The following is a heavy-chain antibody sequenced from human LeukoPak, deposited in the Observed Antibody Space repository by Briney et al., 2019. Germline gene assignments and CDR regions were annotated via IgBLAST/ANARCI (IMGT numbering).Heavy chain of an antibody. J-gene: IGHJ4*02. V-gene: IGHV1-2*06. CDR1: GYTFTGYY. CDR2: INPNSGGT. CDR3: ARERAGLPIDY. Sequence: ASVKVSCTASGYTFTGYYMHWVRQAPGQGLEWMGRINPNSGGTNYAQKFQGRVTMTRDTSISTAYMELSRLRSDDTAVYYCARERAGLPIDYWGQGTLVTVSS. D-gene: IGHD2-15*01.